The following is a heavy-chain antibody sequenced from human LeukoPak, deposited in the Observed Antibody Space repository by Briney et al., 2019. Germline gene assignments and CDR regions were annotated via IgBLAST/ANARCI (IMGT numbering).Heavy chain of an antibody. Sequence: PSETLSLTCAVSGGSISSGGYSWSWIRQPPGKGLEWIGYIYHSGSTYYNPSLKSRVTISVDRSKNQFSLKLSSVTAADTAVYYCARDREDDYGDHGWFDPWGQGTLVTVSS. V-gene: IGHV4-30-2*01. CDR3: ARDREDDYGDHGWFDP. D-gene: IGHD4-17*01. J-gene: IGHJ5*02. CDR1: GGSISSGGYS. CDR2: IYHSGST.